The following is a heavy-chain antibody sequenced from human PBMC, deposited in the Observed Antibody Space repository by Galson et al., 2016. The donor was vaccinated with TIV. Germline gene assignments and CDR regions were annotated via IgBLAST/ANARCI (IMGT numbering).Heavy chain of an antibody. V-gene: IGHV3-30-3*01. CDR1: GFTFSKND. CDR2: ISYDGTNI. CDR3: AREAGTTGHLDF. D-gene: IGHD1-1*01. J-gene: IGHJ4*02. Sequence: SLRLSCAGSGFTFSKNDMHWVRQAPGQGLEWVAVISYDGTNIYYGDSVKGRFTISRDNSKNTVYLQMSSLRHEDTALYYCAREAGTTGHLDFWGQGTLVTVSS.